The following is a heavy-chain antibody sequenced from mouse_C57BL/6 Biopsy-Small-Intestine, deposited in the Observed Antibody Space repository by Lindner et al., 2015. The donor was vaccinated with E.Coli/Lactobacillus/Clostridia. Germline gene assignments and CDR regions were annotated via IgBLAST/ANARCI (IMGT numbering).Heavy chain of an antibody. CDR1: GYTFTSFG. V-gene: IGHV1-55*01. J-gene: IGHJ4*01. D-gene: IGHD1-1*02. Sequence: SVKVSCKASGYTFTSFGISWVRQAPGQGPEWMGWISTDSDNTRYAQKFQGRVTMTTDTSTTTAYMELRSLRSDDTAIYYCAKGYGRGDLGPGFWGQGTLVTVSS. CDR3: AKGYGRGDLGPGF. CDR2: ISTDSDNT.